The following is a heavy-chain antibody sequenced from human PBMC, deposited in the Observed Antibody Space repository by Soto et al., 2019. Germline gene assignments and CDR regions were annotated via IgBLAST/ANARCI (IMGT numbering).Heavy chain of an antibody. J-gene: IGHJ4*02. CDR2: IYPGDSDT. D-gene: IGHD3-22*01. CDR1: GYSFTIYW. Sequence: GESLKISCKGSGYSFTIYWIGWVRQMPGKGLEWMGIIYPGDSDTRYSPSFQGQVTMSADKSTSTAYLQWSSLKASDTAIYYCARHGGTYESSGYYSHLDSWGQGTLVTVSS. V-gene: IGHV5-51*01. CDR3: ARHGGTYESSGYYSHLDS.